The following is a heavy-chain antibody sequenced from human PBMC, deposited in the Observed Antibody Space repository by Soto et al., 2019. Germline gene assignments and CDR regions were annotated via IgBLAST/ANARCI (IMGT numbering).Heavy chain of an antibody. Sequence: NPSETLSLTCTVSGGSISGYYRSWIRQPPGKGLERIGYIYYSGSTYYNPSLKSRVTISVDTSKNQFSLKLSSVTAADTAVYYGARGERCSSTSCGDWFDPWGQGTLVTVSS. CDR2: IYYSGST. CDR1: GGSISGYY. J-gene: IGHJ5*02. CDR3: ARGERCSSTSCGDWFDP. V-gene: IGHV4-59*08. D-gene: IGHD2-2*01.